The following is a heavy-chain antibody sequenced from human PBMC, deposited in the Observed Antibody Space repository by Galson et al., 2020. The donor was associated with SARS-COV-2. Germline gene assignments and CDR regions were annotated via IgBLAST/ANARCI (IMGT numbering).Heavy chain of an antibody. CDR1: GGSFSGYY. J-gene: IGHJ6*02. CDR2: INHSGST. CDR3: ARHGRNDVHYYYYGMDV. V-gene: IGHV4-34*01. D-gene: IGHD1-1*01. Sequence: SETLSLTCAVYGGSFSGYYWSWIRQPPGKGLEWIGEINHSGSTNYNPSLKNRVTISVDTSKNQFSLKLSSVTAADTAVYYCARHGRNDVHYYYYGMDVWGQGTTVTVSS.